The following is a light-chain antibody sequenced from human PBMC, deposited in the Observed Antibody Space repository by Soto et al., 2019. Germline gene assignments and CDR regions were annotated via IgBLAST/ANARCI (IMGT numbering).Light chain of an antibody. V-gene: IGKV3-20*01. CDR1: QSVSNSSY. CDR2: GAS. Sequence: EIVLTQSPGTLSLSPGVRATLSCRASQSVSNSSYLPCYQQKPGQAPRLLIYGASSRATGTPDKFSVSGSATDVTLTISRLELEDFAVYYCWQDGSSPSYTFGQGTKLEIK. CDR3: WQDGSSPSYT. J-gene: IGKJ2*01.